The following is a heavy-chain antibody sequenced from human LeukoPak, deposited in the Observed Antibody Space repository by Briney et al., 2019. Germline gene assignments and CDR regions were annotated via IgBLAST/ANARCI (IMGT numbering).Heavy chain of an antibody. J-gene: IGHJ3*02. CDR3: ARGKSPPRMIVVVEGSFDAFDI. D-gene: IGHD3-22*01. V-gene: IGHV1-69*06. CDR1: GGTFSSYA. CDR2: IIPIFGTA. Sequence: GASVKVSCKASGGTFSSYAISWVRQAPGQGLEWMGGIIPIFGTANYAQKFQGRVTITADKSTSTAYMELSSLRSEDTAVYYCARGKSPPRMIVVVEGSFDAFDIWGQGTMVTVSS.